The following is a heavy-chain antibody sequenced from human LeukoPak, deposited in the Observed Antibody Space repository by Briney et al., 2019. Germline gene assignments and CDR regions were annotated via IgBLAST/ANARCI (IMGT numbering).Heavy chain of an antibody. Sequence: SVKVSCKASGGTFSSYAISWVRQAPGQGLEWMGVIIPIFGTANYAQKFQGRVTITADESTRRAYMELRSLGSEDTAVYYFARDSGVATIQFVPWGQGTLVTVSS. V-gene: IGHV1-69*13. D-gene: IGHD5-12*01. J-gene: IGHJ5*02. CDR2: IIPIFGTA. CDR1: GGTFSSYA. CDR3: ARDSGVATIQFVP.